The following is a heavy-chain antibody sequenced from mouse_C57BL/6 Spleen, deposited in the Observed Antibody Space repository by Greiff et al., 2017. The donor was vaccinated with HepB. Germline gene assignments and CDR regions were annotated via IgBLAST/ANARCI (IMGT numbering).Heavy chain of an antibody. J-gene: IGHJ4*01. CDR3: THSNFYAMDY. CDR1: GFTFSNYW. Sequence: EVMLVESGGGLVQPGGSMKLSCVASGFTFSNYWMNWVRQSPEKGLEWVAQIRLKSDNYATHYAESVKGRFTISRDDSKSSVYLQMNNLRAEDTGIYYCTHSNFYAMDYWGQGTSVTVSS. CDR2: IRLKSDNYAT. V-gene: IGHV6-3*01. D-gene: IGHD2-5*01.